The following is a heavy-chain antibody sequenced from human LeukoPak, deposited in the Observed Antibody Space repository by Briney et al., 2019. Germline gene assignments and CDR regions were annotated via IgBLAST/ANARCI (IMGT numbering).Heavy chain of an antibody. V-gene: IGHV3-48*01. D-gene: IGHD2-15*01. Sequence: GVSLRLSCAASGFTFSAYGMNWVRQAPGKGLEWVSFISSTSSTIYYAGSVKGRFTISRDNAKNSLYLQMNSLRAEDTAVYYCARDIVVVVATDYYFDYWGQGTLVTVSS. CDR3: ARDIVVVVATDYYFDY. CDR1: GFTFSAYG. CDR2: ISSTSSTI. J-gene: IGHJ4*02.